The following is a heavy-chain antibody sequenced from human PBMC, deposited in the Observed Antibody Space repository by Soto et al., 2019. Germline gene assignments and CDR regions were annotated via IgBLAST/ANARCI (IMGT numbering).Heavy chain of an antibody. CDR3: ARERPDGARLDP. D-gene: IGHD6-6*01. CDR2: IYHSGST. Sequence: PSETLSLTCAVSGGSISSGGYSWSWIRQPPGKGLEWIGYIYHSGSTYYNPSLKSRVTISVDRSKNQFSLKLSSVTAADTAVYYCARERPDGARLDPWGQGTLVT. V-gene: IGHV4-30-2*01. CDR1: GGSISSGGYS. J-gene: IGHJ5*02.